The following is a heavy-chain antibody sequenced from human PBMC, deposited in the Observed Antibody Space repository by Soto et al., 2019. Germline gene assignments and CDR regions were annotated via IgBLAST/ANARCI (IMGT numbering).Heavy chain of an antibody. CDR2: ISSSGSTI. CDR1: GFTFSSYE. D-gene: IGHD2-2*01. J-gene: IGHJ6*02. Sequence: PGGSLRLSCAASGFTFSSYEMNWVRQAPGKGLEWVSYISSSGSTIYYADSVKGRFTISRDNAKNSLYLQMNSLRAEDTAVYYCARGEDCSSTSCRGDYYYGMDVWGQGTTVTVSS. CDR3: ARGEDCSSTSCRGDYYYGMDV. V-gene: IGHV3-48*03.